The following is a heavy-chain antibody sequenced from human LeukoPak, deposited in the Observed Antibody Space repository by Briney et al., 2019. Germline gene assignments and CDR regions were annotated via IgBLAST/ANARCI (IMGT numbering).Heavy chain of an antibody. V-gene: IGHV3-7*01. CDR1: GFTFSSYW. D-gene: IGHD6-13*01. CDR2: IKQDGSEK. Sequence: GGSLRLSCAASGFTFSSYWMSWVRQAPGKGLEWVANIKQDGSEKYYVDSVKGRFTISRDNAKNSLYLQMNSLRAEDTAVYYCARDAGYSSSWFDIWGQGTMVTVSS. CDR3: ARDAGYSSSWFDI. J-gene: IGHJ3*02.